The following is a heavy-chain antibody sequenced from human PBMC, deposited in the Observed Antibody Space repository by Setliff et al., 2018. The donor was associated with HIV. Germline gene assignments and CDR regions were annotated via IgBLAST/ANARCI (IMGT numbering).Heavy chain of an antibody. V-gene: IGHV4-4*09. Sequence: PSETLSLTCTVSGGSISNYYWSWIRQPAGKGLEWIGYIYNSASTSYNPSLKSRVTISVDTSKNQFSLKLRSVTAADTAVYYCEVAGQWGQGTLVTVSS. D-gene: IGHD6-19*01. J-gene: IGHJ4*02. CDR1: GGSISNYY. CDR3: EVAGQ. CDR2: IYNSAST.